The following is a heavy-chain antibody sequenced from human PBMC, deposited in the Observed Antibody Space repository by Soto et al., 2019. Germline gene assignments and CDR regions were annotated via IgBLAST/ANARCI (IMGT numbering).Heavy chain of an antibody. Sequence: QVQLQESGPGLVKPSGTLSLTCTVSGGSISNNNWWSWVRQTPEKGLEWIGQIYHSGNTNYNLSLKSRVSMSVDKSKNQFSLKMNSATAADTAVYYCARFLPGFVGENEAFDFWGHGTLVTVSS. D-gene: IGHD3-3*01. V-gene: IGHV4-4*02. CDR2: IYHSGNT. J-gene: IGHJ4*01. CDR3: ARFLPGFVGENEAFDF. CDR1: GGSISNNNW.